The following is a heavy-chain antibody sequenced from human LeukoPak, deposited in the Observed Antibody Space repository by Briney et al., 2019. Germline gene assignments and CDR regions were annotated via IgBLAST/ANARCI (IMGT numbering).Heavy chain of an antibody. Sequence: SETVTLLCSVSGGPKSGHDWRWIRQPPGKGLEWIGYIYYIGSTNYNPSLKSRVTISVDTSKNQCSLKLSSVTAPDTAVYYCARLVPTIVVAGNVFWGQGTLVTVSS. CDR1: GGPKSGHD. CDR3: ARLVPTIVVAGNVF. V-gene: IGHV4-59*08. J-gene: IGHJ4*02. D-gene: IGHD6-19*01. CDR2: IYYIGST.